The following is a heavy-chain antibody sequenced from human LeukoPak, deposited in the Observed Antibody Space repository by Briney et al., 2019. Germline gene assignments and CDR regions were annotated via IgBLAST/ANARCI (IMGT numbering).Heavy chain of an antibody. CDR2: IYYTGST. CDR1: GGAITNYY. J-gene: IGHJ4*02. V-gene: IGHV4-59*01. CDR3: ARGLNYGGSGYYFDS. D-gene: IGHD3-22*01. Sequence: SETLSLTCGVSGGAITNYYWNWIRQAPGKGLEWLGYIYYTGSTTYNPSVKSRITISLDTSKKQISLKLRSVTAADTAVYYCARGLNYGGSGYYFDSWGPGTLVTVYS.